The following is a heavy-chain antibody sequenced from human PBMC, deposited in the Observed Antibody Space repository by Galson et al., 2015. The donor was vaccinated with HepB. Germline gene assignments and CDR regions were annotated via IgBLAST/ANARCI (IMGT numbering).Heavy chain of an antibody. D-gene: IGHD2-15*01. Sequence: SLRLSCAASGFSFYNYVMTWVRQAPGKGLEWVSGISSLPTKTWYADSVKGRFTISSDDSKSTLYLQMNSLTADDTAVYYCTRVFENVAHGKGWCDSWGQGTLVTVPS. CDR1: GFSFYNYV. J-gene: IGHJ5*01. CDR3: TRVFENVAHGKGWCDS. V-gene: IGHV3-23*01. CDR2: ISSLPTKT.